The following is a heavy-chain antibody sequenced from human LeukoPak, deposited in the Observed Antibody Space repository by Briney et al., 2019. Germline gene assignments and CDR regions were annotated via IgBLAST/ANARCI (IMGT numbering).Heavy chain of an antibody. V-gene: IGHV3-23*01. Sequence: PGGSLRLSCAVSAFTFRSYAMSWVRQAPGKGLEWVSAISAGADSTYYADSVQGRFTISRDNSKNTLYLQMSGRRAEDTAVYFCARGAYGDYDSWGQGTLVTVSS. J-gene: IGHJ5*01. D-gene: IGHD4-17*01. CDR3: ARGAYGDYDS. CDR2: ISAGADST. CDR1: AFTFRSYA.